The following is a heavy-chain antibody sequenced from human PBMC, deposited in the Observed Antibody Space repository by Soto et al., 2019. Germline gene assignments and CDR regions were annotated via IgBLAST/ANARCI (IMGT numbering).Heavy chain of an antibody. CDR2: ISGPAVST. J-gene: IGHJ6*02. V-gene: IGHV3-23*01. Sequence: VGSLRLSCAASGFTFSSYVISWLRQAPGKGLEWVSAISGPAVSTYYSDSVKGRFTISRDNSRDRVYLQMNSLRAADTAVYYCAKESMVGNYYYSYGVDVWGQGTTVTV. D-gene: IGHD3-10*02. CDR1: GFTFSSYV. CDR3: AKESMVGNYYYSYGVDV.